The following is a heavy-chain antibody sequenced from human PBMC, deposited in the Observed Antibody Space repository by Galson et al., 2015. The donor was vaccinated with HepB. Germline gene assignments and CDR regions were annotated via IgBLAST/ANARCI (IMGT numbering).Heavy chain of an antibody. V-gene: IGHV3-30-3*01. CDR3: ARECVAAAGTGYYYYYGMDV. D-gene: IGHD6-13*01. CDR2: ISYDGSNK. Sequence: SLRLSCAASGFTFSSYAMHWVRQAPGKGLEWVAVISYDGSNKYYADSVKGRFTISRDNSKNTLYLQMNSLRAEDTAVYYCARECVAAAGTGYYYYYGMDVWGQGTTVTVSS. J-gene: IGHJ6*02. CDR1: GFTFSSYA.